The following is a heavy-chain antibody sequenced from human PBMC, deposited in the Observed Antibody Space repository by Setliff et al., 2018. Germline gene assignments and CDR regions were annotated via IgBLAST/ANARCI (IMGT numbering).Heavy chain of an antibody. V-gene: IGHV4-4*07. CDR1: DGSFSGYY. CDR2: TYIGGSA. D-gene: IGHD2-21*01. Sequence: SETLSLTCGVHDGSFSGYYWSWIRQPAGKGLEWIGHTYIGGSAYYNPSLKSRVTISVDTSKNQFSLKLSSVTAADTAVYYCARDCFSASSPNWFDPWGQGTLVTVSS. J-gene: IGHJ5*02. CDR3: ARDCFSASSPNWFDP.